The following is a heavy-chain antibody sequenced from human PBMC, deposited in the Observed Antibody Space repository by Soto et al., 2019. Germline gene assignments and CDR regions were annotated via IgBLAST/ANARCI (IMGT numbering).Heavy chain of an antibody. CDR2: INAGNGNT. J-gene: IGHJ4*02. Sequence: ASVKVSCKASGYTFTSYAMHWVRQAPGQRLEWMGWINAGNGNTKYSQKFQGRVTITRDTSASTAYMELSSLRSEDTAVYYCARVGVAAAGLAYDYWGQGTLVTVSS. CDR3: ARVGVAAAGLAYDY. V-gene: IGHV1-3*01. D-gene: IGHD6-13*01. CDR1: GYTFTSYA.